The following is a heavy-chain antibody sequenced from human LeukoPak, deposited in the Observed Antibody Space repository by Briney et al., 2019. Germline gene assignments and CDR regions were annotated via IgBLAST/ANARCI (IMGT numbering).Heavy chain of an antibody. Sequence: GESLKISCKASGYTFTSYYMHWVRQAPGQGLEWMGIINPSGGSTSYAQTFQGRVTMTRDTSTSTVYMELSSLRSEDTAVYYCARVSPGAGDPGYFDYWGQGTLVTVSS. J-gene: IGHJ4*02. CDR3: ARVSPGAGDPGYFDY. CDR1: GYTFTSYY. V-gene: IGHV1-46*01. CDR2: INPSGGST. D-gene: IGHD7-27*01.